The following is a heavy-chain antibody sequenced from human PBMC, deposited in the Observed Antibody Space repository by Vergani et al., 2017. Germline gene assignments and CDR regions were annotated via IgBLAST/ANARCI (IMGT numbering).Heavy chain of an antibody. D-gene: IGHD6-13*01. CDR2: INPSGGST. CDR1: GYTFTSYY. V-gene: IGHV1-46*01. J-gene: IGHJ4*02. Sequence: QVQLVQSGAEVKKPGASVKVSCKASGYTFTSYYMHWVRQAPGQGLEWMGIINPSGGSTSYAQKFQGRVTMTRDTSPSTVYMELSSLGSEDTAVYYCARDLKGQQLYYWGQGTLVTVSS. CDR3: ARDLKGQQLYY.